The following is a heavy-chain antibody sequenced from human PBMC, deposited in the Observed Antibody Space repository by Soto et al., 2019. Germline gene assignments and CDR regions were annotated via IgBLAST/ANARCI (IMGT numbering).Heavy chain of an antibody. CDR2: TSYDGNNK. Sequence: QVQLVESGGGVVQPGASLRLSCAASGFRFKSFVMHWVRQAPGKGLEWVAFTSYDGNNKDYGDSVKGRFTVSRDNSQNTLHIQMDFLRPEDTALYYCARWGTTGGFDLWCQGTLVSVSS. CDR1: GFRFKSFV. V-gene: IGHV3-30*19. J-gene: IGHJ4*02. CDR3: ARWGTTGGFDL. D-gene: IGHD3-16*01.